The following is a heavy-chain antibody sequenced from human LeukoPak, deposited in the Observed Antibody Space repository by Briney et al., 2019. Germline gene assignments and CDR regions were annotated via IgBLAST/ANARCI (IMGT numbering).Heavy chain of an antibody. J-gene: IGHJ1*01. CDR3: ATCSTSCYLPFQH. Sequence: EASVKVSCKVSGYTLTELSMHWVRQAPGKGLEWMGGFDPEDGETIYAQKFQGRVTMTEDTSTDTAYMELSSLRSEDTAVYYCATCSTSCYLPFQHWGQGTLVTVSS. CDR1: GYTLTELS. D-gene: IGHD2-2*01. V-gene: IGHV1-24*01. CDR2: FDPEDGET.